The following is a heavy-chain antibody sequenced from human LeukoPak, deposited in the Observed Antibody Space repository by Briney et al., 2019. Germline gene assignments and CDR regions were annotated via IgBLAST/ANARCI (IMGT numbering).Heavy chain of an antibody. J-gene: IGHJ4*02. Sequence: PGESLKISCKGSGYTFIRFWIGWGRQLPGKGLEWMGIIYPGDSETRYSPSFQGQVTISVDKSISTAYLQWSSLKASDTAVYYCATGGIYSSNFDYWGQGTLVTVS. V-gene: IGHV5-51*01. CDR1: GYTFIRFW. D-gene: IGHD5-18*01. CDR2: IYPGDSET. CDR3: ATGGIYSSNFDY.